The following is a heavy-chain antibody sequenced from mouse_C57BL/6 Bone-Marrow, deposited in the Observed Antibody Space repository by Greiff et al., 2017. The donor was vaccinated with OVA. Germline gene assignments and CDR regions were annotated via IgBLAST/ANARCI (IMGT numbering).Heavy chain of an antibody. CDR1: EYEFPSHD. CDR2: INSDGGST. J-gene: IGHJ2*01. V-gene: IGHV5-2*01. Sequence: EVQLMESGGGLVQPGESLKLSCESNEYEFPSHDMSWVRKTPEKRLELVAAINSDGGSTYYPDTMERRFTISRDNTKKTLYLQMSSLRSKDTALYYCAGHSSMISTGDDYWGQGTTLTVSS. D-gene: IGHD2-4*01. CDR3: AGHSSMISTGDDY.